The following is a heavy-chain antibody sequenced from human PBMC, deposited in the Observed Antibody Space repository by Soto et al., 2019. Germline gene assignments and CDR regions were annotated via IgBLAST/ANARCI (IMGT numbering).Heavy chain of an antibody. J-gene: IGHJ4*02. CDR2: INQEEYKE. CDR3: AREGLVVAGFMFRGDYLRVPDY. D-gene: IGHD4-17*01. V-gene: IGHV3-7*03. CDR1: GFSFSNYW. Sequence: EVQMVESGGGLVQPGGSLRLSCVTSGFSFSNYWMTWVRQAPGKGLEWVASINQEEYKENYVDSVKGRFTISRDNSKNSLFLQMHNLRADDTAVYYCAREGLVVAGFMFRGDYLRVPDYWGQGTLVTVAS.